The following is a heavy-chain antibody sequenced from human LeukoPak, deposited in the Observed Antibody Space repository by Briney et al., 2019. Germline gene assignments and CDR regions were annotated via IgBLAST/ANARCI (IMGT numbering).Heavy chain of an antibody. CDR2: ISYSGST. J-gene: IGHJ3*02. Sequence: SETLSLTCTVSGGSISSYYWSWIRQPPGKGLEWIGYISYSGSTDYNPSLKSRVTISLDTSKNQFSLKLSSVTAADTAVYYCARAYVANSFDIWGQGTMVTVSS. CDR3: ARAYVANSFDI. D-gene: IGHD3-16*01. V-gene: IGHV4-59*01. CDR1: GGSISSYY.